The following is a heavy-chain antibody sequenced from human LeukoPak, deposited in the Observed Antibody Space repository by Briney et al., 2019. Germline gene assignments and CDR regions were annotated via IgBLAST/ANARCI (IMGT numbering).Heavy chain of an antibody. Sequence: PGGSLRLSCTASGFTFSSYAMSWVRQAPGKGLEWVSAISGSGGSTYYADSVKGRFTISRDNSKNTLYLQMNSLRAEDTAVYYCAKEKNPENYDILTSGEFDYWGQGTLVTVSS. D-gene: IGHD3-9*01. V-gene: IGHV3-23*01. CDR3: AKEKNPENYDILTSGEFDY. CDR1: GFTFSSYA. J-gene: IGHJ4*02. CDR2: ISGSGGST.